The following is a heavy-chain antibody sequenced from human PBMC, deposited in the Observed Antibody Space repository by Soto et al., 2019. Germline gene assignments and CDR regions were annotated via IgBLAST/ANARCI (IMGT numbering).Heavy chain of an antibody. CDR1: GDTFTNYA. V-gene: IGHV1-3*01. CDR2: INADNGNT. CDR3: ARDLTSSGWPFDY. J-gene: IGHJ4*02. Sequence: ASVKLSCKACGDTFTNYAMHWVRQAPGQRLEWMGWINADNGNTKYSQKFQGRVTITRDTSASTAYMELSSLRSEDTAIYYCARDLTSSGWPFDYWGQGTLVTVSS. D-gene: IGHD6-19*01.